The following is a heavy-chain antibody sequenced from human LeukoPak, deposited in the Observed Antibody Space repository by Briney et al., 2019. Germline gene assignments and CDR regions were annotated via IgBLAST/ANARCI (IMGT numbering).Heavy chain of an antibody. V-gene: IGHV3-23*01. Sequence: PGGSLRLSCAASGFTFSSYAMSWVRQAPGKGLEWVSAISGSGGSTYYADSVKGRFAISRDNSKNTLYLQMNSLRAEDTAVYYCATSRTYYYDSSGPLDYWGQGTLVTVSS. D-gene: IGHD3-22*01. CDR1: GFTFSSYA. CDR2: ISGSGGST. CDR3: ATSRTYYYDSSGPLDY. J-gene: IGHJ4*02.